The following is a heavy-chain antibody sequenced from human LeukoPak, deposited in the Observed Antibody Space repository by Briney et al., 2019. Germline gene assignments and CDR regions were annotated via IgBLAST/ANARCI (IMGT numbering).Heavy chain of an antibody. CDR3: AKDREATYLWGFLDY. D-gene: IGHD5-24*01. Sequence: GGFLRLSCAASGFTFSTYAMSWVRQAPGKGPHRVSAIVGSGGTTYYADFVKGRFTISRDNSKNTLHLQMSSLRAEDTAIYYCAKDREATYLWGFLDYWGQGTLVTVSS. CDR2: IVGSGGTT. J-gene: IGHJ4*02. V-gene: IGHV3-23*01. CDR1: GFTFSTYA.